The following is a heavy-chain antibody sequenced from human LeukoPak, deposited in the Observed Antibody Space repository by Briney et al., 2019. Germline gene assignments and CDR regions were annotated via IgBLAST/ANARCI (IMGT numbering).Heavy chain of an antibody. CDR1: GFIFSTYD. CDR3: AKVSSDWYYFDY. D-gene: IGHD6-19*01. Sequence: TGGSLRLSCAASGFIFSTYDMSWVRQPPGKGLEWVSGLSGGGGSTYYADSVKGRFTISRDNSKNTLYLQMNSLRAEDTAVYYCAKVSSDWYYFDYWGQGALVTVSS. V-gene: IGHV3-23*01. J-gene: IGHJ4*02. CDR2: LSGGGGST.